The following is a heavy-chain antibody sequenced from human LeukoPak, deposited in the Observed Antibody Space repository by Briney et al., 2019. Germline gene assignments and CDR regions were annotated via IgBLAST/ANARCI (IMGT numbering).Heavy chain of an antibody. Sequence: SHTLTLTCAISGDSVSSHSAAWNWIRQSPSRVLEWLGRTYYRSKWYNDYAVSVKSRITINPDTSKNQFSLQLNSVTPEDTAVYYCARHECTNGVCYTLAFDIWGRGTMVTVSS. CDR2: TYYRSKWYN. V-gene: IGHV6-1*01. D-gene: IGHD2-8*01. CDR1: GDSVSSHSAA. CDR3: ARHECTNGVCYTLAFDI. J-gene: IGHJ3*02.